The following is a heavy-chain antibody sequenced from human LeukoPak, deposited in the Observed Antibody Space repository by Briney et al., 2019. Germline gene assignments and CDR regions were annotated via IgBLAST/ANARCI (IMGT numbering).Heavy chain of an antibody. Sequence: SETLSLTCAVYGGSFSGYYWSWIRQPPGKGLEWIGEINHSGSTNYNPSLKSRVTISVDTSKNQFSLKLSSVTAADAAVYYCARGGYDILTGYHRPIDYWGQGTLVTVSS. CDR2: INHSGST. CDR1: GGSFSGYY. V-gene: IGHV4-34*01. CDR3: ARGGYDILTGYHRPIDY. J-gene: IGHJ4*02. D-gene: IGHD3-9*01.